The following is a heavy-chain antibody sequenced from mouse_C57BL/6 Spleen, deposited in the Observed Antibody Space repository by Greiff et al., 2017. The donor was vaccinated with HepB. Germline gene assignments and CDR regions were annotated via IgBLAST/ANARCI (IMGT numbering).Heavy chain of an antibody. CDR3: ARSRAQAWFAY. Sequence: VQLQQPGAELVRPGSSVKLSCKASGYTFTSYWMHWVKQRPIQGLEWIGNIDPSDSETHYNQKFKDKATLTVDKSSSTAYMQLSSLTSEDSAVYYCARSRAQAWFAYWGQGTLVTVSA. J-gene: IGHJ3*01. CDR1: GYTFTSYW. V-gene: IGHV1-52*01. CDR2: IDPSDSET. D-gene: IGHD1-3*01.